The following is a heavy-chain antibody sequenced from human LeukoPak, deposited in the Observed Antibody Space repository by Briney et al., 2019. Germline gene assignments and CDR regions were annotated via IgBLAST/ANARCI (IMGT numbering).Heavy chain of an antibody. V-gene: IGHV1-18*01. CDR1: GYTFTSYG. CDR2: ISAYNGNT. Sequence: ASVKVSCKASGYTFTSYGISWVRQAPGQGLAWMGWISAYNGNTNYAQKLQGRVTMTTDTSTSTAYMELRSLRSDDTAVYYCARDGKLELPGPKYYYYGMDVWGQGTTVTVSS. D-gene: IGHD1-7*01. J-gene: IGHJ6*02. CDR3: ARDGKLELPGPKYYYYGMDV.